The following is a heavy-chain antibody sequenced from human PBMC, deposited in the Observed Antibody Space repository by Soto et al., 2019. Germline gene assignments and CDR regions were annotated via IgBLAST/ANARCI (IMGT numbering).Heavy chain of an antibody. Sequence: PQTMSLTWTVSGGSISRGGYYWSWIRQNPWKGLEWIGYIYYSGSTYYNPSLKSRVTISVDTSKNQFSLRRSSVTAAATAVYYCASAGFTMIVVPMFDPWGQGTLVTVSS. CDR1: GGSISRGGYY. V-gene: IGHV4-31*02. D-gene: IGHD3-22*01. CDR3: ASAGFTMIVVPMFDP. CDR2: IYYSGST. J-gene: IGHJ5*02.